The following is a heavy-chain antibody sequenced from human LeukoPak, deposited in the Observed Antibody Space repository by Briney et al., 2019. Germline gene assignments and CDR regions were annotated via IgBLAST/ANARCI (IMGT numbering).Heavy chain of an antibody. Sequence: PSETLSLTCAVYGGSFSGYYWSWIRQPPGKGLEWIGEINHSGSTNYNPSLKSRVTISIDTSKNQFSLNLNSVTAADTAVYYCARDSSYCLDTVGCWGPDVQVVPGYYFDSWGQGTLVTVSS. V-gene: IGHV4-34*01. CDR3: ARDSSYCLDTVGCWGPDVQVVPGYYFDS. CDR1: GGSFSGYY. J-gene: IGHJ4*02. D-gene: IGHD6-6*01. CDR2: INHSGST.